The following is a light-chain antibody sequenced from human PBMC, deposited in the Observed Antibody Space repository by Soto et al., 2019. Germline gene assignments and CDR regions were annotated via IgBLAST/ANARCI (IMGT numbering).Light chain of an antibody. J-gene: IGKJ4*01. CDR2: RAS. Sequence: EIVLTQSPGTLSLSPGERVTLSCRASQSVSSDYLAWYQQQPGQTTKVLIYRASSRSTGIPDRFSGSGSGTGFTLGISRLVPEDFAVYYCQQYRSSPLTFGGGTKVEIK. V-gene: IGKV3-20*01. CDR3: QQYRSSPLT. CDR1: QSVSSDY.